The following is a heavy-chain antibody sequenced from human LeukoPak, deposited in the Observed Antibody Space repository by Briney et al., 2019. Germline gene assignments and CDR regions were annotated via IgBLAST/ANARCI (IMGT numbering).Heavy chain of an antibody. J-gene: IGHJ4*02. Sequence: ASVTVSCKASGYTFTDYYMHWVRQAPGQGLEWMGWINPNSGDTNYAQRFQGWVTMTRDTSITTAYMELSRLRSDDTAVYYCARGYVVVTRGPPDYWGQGTLVTVSS. D-gene: IGHD3-22*01. CDR1: GYTFTDYY. CDR3: ARGYVVVTRGPPDY. V-gene: IGHV1-2*04. CDR2: INPNSGDT.